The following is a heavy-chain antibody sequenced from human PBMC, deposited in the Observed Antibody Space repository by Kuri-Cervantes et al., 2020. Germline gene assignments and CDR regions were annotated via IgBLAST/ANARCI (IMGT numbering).Heavy chain of an antibody. CDR2: ISAYNGNT. CDR3: ARVVLGFSGYTIGYSYGFDDY. J-gene: IGHJ4*02. V-gene: IGHV1-18*01. D-gene: IGHD5-18*01. Sequence: ASVKVSCKASGYTFTSYGISWVRQAPGQGLEWMGWISAYNGNTNYAQKLQGRVTMTTDTSTSTAYMELRSLRSDDTAVYYCARVVLGFSGYTIGYSYGFDDYWGQGTLVTVSS. CDR1: GYTFTSYG.